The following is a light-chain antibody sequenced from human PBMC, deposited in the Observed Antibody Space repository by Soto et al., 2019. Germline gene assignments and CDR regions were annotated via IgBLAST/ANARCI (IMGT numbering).Light chain of an antibody. Sequence: DIQMTQSPSSVSASVGDRVTITCRASQGIGSWLAWYQQKPGKAPKLLIYTASSLQSGVPSRFSGSGFGTDFTLTIRSLQPEDFETYYCQHVNSYPLSFGGGTKVDIK. CDR1: QGIGSW. CDR2: TAS. CDR3: QHVNSYPLS. J-gene: IGKJ4*01. V-gene: IGKV1-12*01.